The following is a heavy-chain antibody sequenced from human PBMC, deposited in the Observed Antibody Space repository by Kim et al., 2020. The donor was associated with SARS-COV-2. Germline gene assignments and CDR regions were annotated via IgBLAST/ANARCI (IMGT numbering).Heavy chain of an antibody. D-gene: IGHD3-3*01. Sequence: GGSLRLSCVASGFTFSSYGMHWVRQAPGKGLEWVAVISYDGSNKYYADSVKGRFTISRDNSKNTLYLQMNSLRAEDTAVYYCAKDVTIFWGWDYMDVWGKGTTVTVSS. CDR2: ISYDGSNK. J-gene: IGHJ6*03. CDR3: AKDVTIFWGWDYMDV. V-gene: IGHV3-30*18. CDR1: GFTFSSYG.